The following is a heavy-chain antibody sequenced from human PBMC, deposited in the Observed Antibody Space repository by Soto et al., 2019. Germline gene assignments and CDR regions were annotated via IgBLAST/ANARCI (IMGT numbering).Heavy chain of an antibody. CDR2: ISSSYSST. V-gene: IGHV3-48*03. CDR1: GFTFSSFE. Sequence: PGGSLRLSCAASGFTFSSFEFNWVRQAPGKGLEWVAYISSSYSSTYYADSVKGRFTISRDNAQNSLYLQMNSLAAEDTAVYYCTRGDYPDYWGQGTLVTVSS. CDR3: TRGDYPDY. J-gene: IGHJ4*02.